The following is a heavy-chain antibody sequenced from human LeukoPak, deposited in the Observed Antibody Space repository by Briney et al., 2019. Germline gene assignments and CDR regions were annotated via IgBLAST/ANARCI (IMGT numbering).Heavy chain of an antibody. V-gene: IGHV4-31*03. CDR1: GGSISSGGYY. CDR3: AREIGVTAIPGYYYYYYMDV. Sequence: SETLSLTCTVSGGSISSGGYYWSWIRQHPGKGLEWIGYIYYSGSTYYNPSLKSRVTISVDTSKNQFSLKLSPVTAADTAVYYCAREIGVTAIPGYYYYYYMDVWGKGTTVTVSS. CDR2: IYYSGST. D-gene: IGHD2-21*02. J-gene: IGHJ6*03.